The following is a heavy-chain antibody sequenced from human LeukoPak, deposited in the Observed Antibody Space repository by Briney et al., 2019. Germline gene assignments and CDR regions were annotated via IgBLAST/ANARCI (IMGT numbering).Heavy chain of an antibody. CDR3: ARGDHFGFWNGYPN. D-gene: IGHD3-3*01. V-gene: IGHV1-8*02. Sequence: ASVKVSCKTSGYIFTDSDINWVRQATGQGFEWMGWMNPKSGYTGYAQKFQGRVTMTRNTSINTAYMELSSLQSDDTAVYYCARGDHFGFWNGYPNWGQGTLVTVSS. CDR2: MNPKSGYT. J-gene: IGHJ4*02. CDR1: GYIFTDSD.